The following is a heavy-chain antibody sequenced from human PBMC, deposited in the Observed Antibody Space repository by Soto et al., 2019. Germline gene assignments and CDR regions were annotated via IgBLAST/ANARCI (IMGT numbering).Heavy chain of an antibody. D-gene: IGHD4-17*01. J-gene: IGHJ6*03. CDR2: ISAYNGNT. CDR3: ARGDQTSYYYYMHV. CDR1: GYTFTSYG. Sequence: ASVKVSCKASGYTFTSYGISWVRQAPGQGLEWMGWISAYNGNTNYAQRLQGRVTMTTDTSTSTAYMELRSLRSDDTAVYYCARGDQTSYYYYMHVWGKGTTVTVSS. V-gene: IGHV1-18*01.